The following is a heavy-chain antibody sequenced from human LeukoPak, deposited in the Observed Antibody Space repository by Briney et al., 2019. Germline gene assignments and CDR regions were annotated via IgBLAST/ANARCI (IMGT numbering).Heavy chain of an antibody. J-gene: IGHJ5*02. CDR2: INHSGST. CDR1: GGSFSGYY. CDR3: ARDSGATGEVKFDP. Sequence: PSETLSLPCAVYGGSFSGYYWSWIRQPPGKGLEWIGEINHSGSTNYNPSLKSRVTMSVDTPKNQFSLKLTSVTAADTAVYYCARDSGATGEVKFDPWGQGTLVTVSS. V-gene: IGHV4-34*01. D-gene: IGHD3-16*01.